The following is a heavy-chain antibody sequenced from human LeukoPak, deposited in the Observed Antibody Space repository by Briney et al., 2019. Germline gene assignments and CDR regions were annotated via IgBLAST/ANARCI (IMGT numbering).Heavy chain of an antibody. J-gene: IGHJ4*02. CDR1: GFTFSSYS. CDR2: ISSSSSTI. Sequence: PGGSLRLSCAASGFTFSSYSMNWVRQAPGKGLEWVSYISSSSSTISYADSVKGRFTISRDNAKNSLYLQMNSLRAEDTAVYYCARDSSRGSYTFDYWGQGTLVTVSS. V-gene: IGHV3-48*01. CDR3: ARDSSRGSYTFDY. D-gene: IGHD1-26*01.